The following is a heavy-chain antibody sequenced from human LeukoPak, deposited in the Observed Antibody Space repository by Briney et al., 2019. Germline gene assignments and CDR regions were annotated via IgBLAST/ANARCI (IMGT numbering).Heavy chain of an antibody. CDR1: GFTFSSYA. J-gene: IGHJ4*02. V-gene: IGHV3-23*01. CDR3: AKGAGIQLWRSFDY. CDR2: TSSSGGST. D-gene: IGHD5-18*01. Sequence: GGSLRLSCAASGFTFSSYAMNWVRQAPGKGLEWVSTTSSSGGSTYHADSVKGRFTTSRDNSKNTLYLQMNSLRAEDTAVYYCAKGAGIQLWRSFDYWGQGSLVSVSS.